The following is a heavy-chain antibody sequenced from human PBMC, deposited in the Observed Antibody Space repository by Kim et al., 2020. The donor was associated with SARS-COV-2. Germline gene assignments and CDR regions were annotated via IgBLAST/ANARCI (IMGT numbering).Heavy chain of an antibody. D-gene: IGHD6-13*01. J-gene: IGHJ4*02. V-gene: IGHV3-11*06. CDR3: ASDQVSGSSSWYRHYFDY. Sequence: TGRFAISRDNAKNSLYLQVNCLGAEDTAVYYCASDQVSGSSSWYRHYFDYWGQGTLVTVSS.